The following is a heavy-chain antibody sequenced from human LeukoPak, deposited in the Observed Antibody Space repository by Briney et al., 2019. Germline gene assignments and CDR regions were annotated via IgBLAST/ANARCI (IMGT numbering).Heavy chain of an antibody. CDR3: ARDTTEGVLSLDV. CDR2: IWYDGSKQ. V-gene: IGHV3-33*01. Sequence: GGSLRLSCAASGFTFSRSGMHWVRQAPGKGPEWAAVIWYDGSKQYYTESVKGRFTISRDNSKNTLDLQMSSLRVEDTAVYYCARDTTEGVLSLDVWGQGTTVTVSS. J-gene: IGHJ6*02. D-gene: IGHD2-8*01. CDR1: GFTFSRSG.